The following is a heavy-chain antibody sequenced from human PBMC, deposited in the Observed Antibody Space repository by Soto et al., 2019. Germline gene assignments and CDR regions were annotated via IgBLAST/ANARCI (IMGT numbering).Heavy chain of an antibody. CDR2: ISYDGSNK. V-gene: IGHV3-30*18. J-gene: IGHJ4*02. CDR1: GFTFSSYG. CDR3: AKDRSKEYYFDY. Sequence: QVQLVESGGGVVQPGRSLRLSCAASGFTFSSYGMHWVRQAPGKGLEWVAVISYDGSNKYYADSVKGRFTISRDNSKNTLYLQMNSLRAEDTAVYYCAKDRSKEYYFDYWGQGTLVTVSS.